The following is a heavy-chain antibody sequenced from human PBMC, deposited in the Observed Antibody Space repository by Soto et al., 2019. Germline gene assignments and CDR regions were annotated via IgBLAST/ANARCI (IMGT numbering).Heavy chain of an antibody. CDR3: ARHPRDDYNYGGSGIFDY. D-gene: IGHD4-4*01. CDR2: MYYSGSS. Sequence: QLQLQESGPGLVKPSETLSLTCSVSGGSISSRTFWWAWIRQPPGKGLEWIGDMYYSGSSYSSPYLNSRVTLSVDTSNHQLSLKLNAVTAADTAVYYCARHPRDDYNYGGSGIFDYWGQGTLVTVSS. CDR1: GGSISSRTFW. J-gene: IGHJ4*02. V-gene: IGHV4-39*01.